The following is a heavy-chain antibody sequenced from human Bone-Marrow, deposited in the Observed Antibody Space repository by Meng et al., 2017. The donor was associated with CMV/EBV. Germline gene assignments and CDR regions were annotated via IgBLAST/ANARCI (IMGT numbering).Heavy chain of an antibody. V-gene: IGHV4-39*07. J-gene: IGHJ4*02. CDR3: ARAGVAAAGVFGFDY. Sequence: SETLSLTCTVSGGSISSSSYYWGWIRQPPGKGLEWIGSIYYSGSTYYNPSLKSRVTISVDTSKNQFSLKLSSVTAADTAVYYCARAGVAAAGVFGFDYWGQGTLVTVSS. CDR2: IYYSGST. CDR1: GGSISSSSYY. D-gene: IGHD6-13*01.